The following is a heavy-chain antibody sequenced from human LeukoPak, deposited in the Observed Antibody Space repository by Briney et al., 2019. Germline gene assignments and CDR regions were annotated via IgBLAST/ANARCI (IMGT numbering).Heavy chain of an antibody. CDR1: GGSISSYY. J-gene: IGHJ1*01. CDR3: ARSFPSAVAGTGYFQH. Sequence: SSETLSLTCTVSGGSISSYYWSWIRQPPGKGLEWIGYIYYSGSTNYNPSLKSRVTISVDTSKNQFSLKLSSVTAADTAVYYCARSFPSAVAGTGYFQHWGQGTLVTVSS. V-gene: IGHV4-59*01. D-gene: IGHD6-19*01. CDR2: IYYSGST.